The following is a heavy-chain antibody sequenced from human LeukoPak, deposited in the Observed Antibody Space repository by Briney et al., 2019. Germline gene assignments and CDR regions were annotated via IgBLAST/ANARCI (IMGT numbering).Heavy chain of an antibody. V-gene: IGHV4-4*08. CDR2: VYSNGIT. D-gene: IGHD3-22*01. CDR3: ARRAYYDSSGYNPTAGYFDL. J-gene: IGHJ2*01. CDR1: GASIFSYY. Sequence: SETLSLTCTVSGASIFSYYWNWVRQSPGKGLEWIGFVYSNGITSYNPSLRSRGSISIATSRNQFSLRLPSVTAADTAIYYCARRAYYDSSGYNPTAGYFDLWGRGTLVTVSS.